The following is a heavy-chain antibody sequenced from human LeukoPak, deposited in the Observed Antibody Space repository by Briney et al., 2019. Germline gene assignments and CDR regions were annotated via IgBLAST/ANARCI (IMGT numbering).Heavy chain of an antibody. CDR3: ASLLGNDARRFDY. CDR1: GFTFSSYS. D-gene: IGHD1-1*01. V-gene: IGHV3-21*01. J-gene: IGHJ4*02. CDR2: ISSSSSYI. Sequence: GGSLRLSCAASGFTFSSYSMNWVRQAPGKGLEWVSSISSSSSYIYYADSVKGRFTISRDIAKNSLYLQMNSLRAEDTAVYYCASLLGNDARRFDYWGQGTLVTVSS.